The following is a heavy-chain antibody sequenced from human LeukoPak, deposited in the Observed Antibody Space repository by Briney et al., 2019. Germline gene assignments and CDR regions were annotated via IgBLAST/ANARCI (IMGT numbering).Heavy chain of an antibody. V-gene: IGHV1-2*02. D-gene: IGHD3-3*01. CDR3: AKTSDFWSGFDS. Sequence: EASLKVSCKASGYTFSGYHIHWLRQAPGQGLEWMGWIIPNTGITNYAQKFQGRVTMTRDTSISTFYMDLSRLRSDDAAVYYCAKTSDFWSGFDSWGQGTLVTVAS. CDR1: GYTFSGYH. J-gene: IGHJ4*02. CDR2: IIPNTGIT.